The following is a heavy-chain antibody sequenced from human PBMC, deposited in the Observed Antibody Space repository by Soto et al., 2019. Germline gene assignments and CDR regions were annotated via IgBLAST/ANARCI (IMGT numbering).Heavy chain of an antibody. CDR3: AIQVSLPSLQFSLVGLYYYGMDV. CDR1: GGSISSSSYY. Sequence: SETLSLTCTVSGGSISSSSYYWGWIRQPPWKGLEWIGSIYYSGSTYYNPSLKSRVTISVDTSKNQFSLKLSSVTAADTAVYYCAIQVSLPSLQFSLVGLYYYGMDVWGQGTTVTVSS. CDR2: IYYSGST. V-gene: IGHV4-39*01. J-gene: IGHJ6*02. D-gene: IGHD6-13*01.